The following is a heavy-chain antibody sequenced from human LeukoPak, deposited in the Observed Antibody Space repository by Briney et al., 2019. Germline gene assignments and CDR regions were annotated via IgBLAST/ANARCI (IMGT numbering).Heavy chain of an antibody. Sequence: SETLSLTCTVSGGSISSSSYYRGWIRQPPEKGLEWIGSIYYSGSTYYNPSLKSRVTISVDTSKNQFSLKLSSVTAADTAVYYCARRRSTSFDPWGQGTLVTVSS. CDR3: ARRRSTSFDP. V-gene: IGHV4-39*01. CDR1: GGSISSSSYY. CDR2: IYYSGST. J-gene: IGHJ5*02. D-gene: IGHD2-2*01.